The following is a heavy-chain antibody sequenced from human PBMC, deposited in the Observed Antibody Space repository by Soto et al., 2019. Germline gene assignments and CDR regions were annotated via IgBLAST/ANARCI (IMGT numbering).Heavy chain of an antibody. Sequence: QVQLVESGGGVVQPGRSLRLSCASSRFSFSNYGMHWVRQAPGKGLEWVTVISYDGSNKYYADSVKGRFTISRDNSKNTLYLQMNSLRAEDTAVYFCARDMTISADYYYYGMDVWGQGTTVTVSS. D-gene: IGHD3-9*01. V-gene: IGHV3-30*03. J-gene: IGHJ6*02. CDR3: ARDMTISADYYYYGMDV. CDR1: RFSFSNYG. CDR2: ISYDGSNK.